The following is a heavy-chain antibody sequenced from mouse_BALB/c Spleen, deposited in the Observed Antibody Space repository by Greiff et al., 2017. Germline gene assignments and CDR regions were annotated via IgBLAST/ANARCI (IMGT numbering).Heavy chain of an antibody. CDR1: GYAFSSYW. CDR2: IYPGDGDT. V-gene: IGHV1-80*01. J-gene: IGHJ3*01. D-gene: IGHD2-14*01. Sequence: VQLQQSGAELVRPGSSVKISCKASGYAFSSYWMNWVKQRPGQGLEWIGQIYPGDGDTNYNGKFKGKATLTADKSSSTAYLQLSSLTSEDSAVYFCARGENCRYPFAYWGQGTLVTVSA. CDR3: ARGENCRYPFAY.